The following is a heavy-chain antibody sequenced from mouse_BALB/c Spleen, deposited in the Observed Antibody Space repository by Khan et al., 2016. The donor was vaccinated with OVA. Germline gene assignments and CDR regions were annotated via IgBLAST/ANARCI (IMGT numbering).Heavy chain of an antibody. D-gene: IGHD3-2*02. CDR1: GYSFTGYN. Sequence: LQESGPELEKPGASVKISCKASGYSFTGYNMNWVKQSNGKSLEWIGNIDPYYGGTSYNQKFKGKATLNVEKSSSTAYKQLKSLNSEDSTVYCCARTGPFFYFDYWGQGTTLTGSS. J-gene: IGHJ2*01. CDR2: IDPYYGGT. V-gene: IGHV1-39*01. CDR3: ARTGPFFYFDY.